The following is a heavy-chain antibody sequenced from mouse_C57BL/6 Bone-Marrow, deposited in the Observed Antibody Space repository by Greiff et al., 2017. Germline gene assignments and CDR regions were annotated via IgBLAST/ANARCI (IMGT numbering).Heavy chain of an antibody. V-gene: IGHV1-9*01. Sequence: VQLQQSGAELMKPGASVKLSCKATGYTFTGYWIEWVKQRPGHGLEWIGEILPGSGSTNYNEKFKGKATFTAATSSNTAYMQLSSLTTEDAAIDNCARIGPTTVVRKTCDYWGQGTTLTVSS. CDR1: GYTFTGYW. CDR2: ILPGSGST. CDR3: ARIGPTTVVRKTCDY. D-gene: IGHD1-1*01. J-gene: IGHJ2*01.